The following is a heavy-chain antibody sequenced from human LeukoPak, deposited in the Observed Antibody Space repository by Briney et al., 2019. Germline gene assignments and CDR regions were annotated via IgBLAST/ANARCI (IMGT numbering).Heavy chain of an antibody. CDR2: IYYSGST. J-gene: IGHJ1*01. V-gene: IGHV4-39*07. D-gene: IGHD3-22*01. CDR3: ARVVQSTDSSGFYLPEYFQH. Sequence: SETLSLTCTVSGDSISSTNYYWGWIRQPPGKGLEWIGSIYYSGSTYYNPSLKSRVTISVDTSKNQFSLKLRSVTAADTAVYYCARVVQSTDSSGFYLPEYFQHWGQGTLVTVSS. CDR1: GDSISSTNYY.